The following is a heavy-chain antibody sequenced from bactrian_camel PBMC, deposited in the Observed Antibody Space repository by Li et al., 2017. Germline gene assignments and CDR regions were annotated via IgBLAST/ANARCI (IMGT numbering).Heavy chain of an antibody. V-gene: IGHV3-2*01. J-gene: IGHJ4*01. D-gene: IGHD7*01. CDR1: GSTAGRHC. CDR3: ATPKNWYDCSHTWWQWEASG. CDR2: IRTGYPFNT. Sequence: HVQLVESGGGSVQTGGSLTLSCSASGSTAGRHCMAWFRQDPGKERESVASIRTGYPFNTHYHDSVKGRFTISQDNAKNTVYLQMNSLKPEDSAMYYCATPKNWYDCSHTWWQWEASGWGQGTQVTVS.